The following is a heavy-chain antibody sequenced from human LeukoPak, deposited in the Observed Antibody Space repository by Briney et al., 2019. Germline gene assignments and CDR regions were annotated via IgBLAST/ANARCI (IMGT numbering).Heavy chain of an antibody. CDR2: IYPDDSDI. CDR1: GYKFTSYW. J-gene: IGHJ4*02. Sequence: GESLKISCKASGYKFTSYWIGWVRQMPGKGPEWMGIIYPDDSDIRYSPSFQGQVTISADESLSTAYLQWSSLKASDSAMYYCARHPYDVFAGYYLDYWGQGTLVTVSS. V-gene: IGHV5-51*01. CDR3: ARHPYDVFAGYYLDY. D-gene: IGHD3-16*01.